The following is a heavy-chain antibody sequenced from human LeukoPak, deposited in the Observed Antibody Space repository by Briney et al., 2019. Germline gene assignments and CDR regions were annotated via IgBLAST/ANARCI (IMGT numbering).Heavy chain of an antibody. Sequence: GGSLRLSCAASGFTFSSYAMSWVRQAPGKGLEWVSAISGSGGSTYYADSVKGRFTISRDNSKSTLYLQMNSLRAEDAAVYYCAKTIVPTRNYDYYYGLDVWGQGTTVTVSS. CDR2: ISGSGGST. CDR1: GFTFSSYA. J-gene: IGHJ6*02. V-gene: IGHV3-23*01. CDR3: AKTIVPTRNYDYYYGLDV. D-gene: IGHD1-14*01.